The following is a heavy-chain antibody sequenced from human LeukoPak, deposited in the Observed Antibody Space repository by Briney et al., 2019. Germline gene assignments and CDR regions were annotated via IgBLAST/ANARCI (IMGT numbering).Heavy chain of an antibody. V-gene: IGHV4-34*01. CDR2: INNSGRN. J-gene: IGHJ4*02. CDR3: ARGKQQLVFPDY. D-gene: IGHD6-13*01. Sequence: RASETLSLTCAVYGGSFSGYYWSWVRQPPGKGLEWIGEINNSGRNNYIPSLKSRVTISVDTSKTQFSLKLSSVTAADTAVYYCARGKQQLVFPDYWGQGTLVTVSS. CDR1: GGSFSGYY.